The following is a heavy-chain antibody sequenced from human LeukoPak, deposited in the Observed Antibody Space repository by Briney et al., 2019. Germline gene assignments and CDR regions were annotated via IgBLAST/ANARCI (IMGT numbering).Heavy chain of an antibody. D-gene: IGHD1-26*01. CDR2: ISSSSSTI. Sequence: GGSLRLSCAASGFTFSSYSMNWVRQAPGKGLEWVSYISSSSSTIYYADSVKGRFTISRDNAKNSLYLQMNSLRAEDTAVYYCARDLPYSGRPRRDYDAFDIWGQGTMVTVSS. CDR1: GFTFSSYS. J-gene: IGHJ3*02. CDR3: ARDLPYSGRPRRDYDAFDI. V-gene: IGHV3-48*01.